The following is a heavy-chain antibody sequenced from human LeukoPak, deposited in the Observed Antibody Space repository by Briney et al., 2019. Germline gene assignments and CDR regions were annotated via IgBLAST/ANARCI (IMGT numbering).Heavy chain of an antibody. D-gene: IGHD2-15*01. Sequence: SVKVSCKASGGTFSSYAISWVRQAPGQGLEWMGGIIPIFGTASYAQKFQGRVTITADESTSTAYMELSSLRSEDTAVYYCARDISGYCSGGSCYYYGMDVWGQGTTVTVSS. CDR2: IIPIFGTA. V-gene: IGHV1-69*13. J-gene: IGHJ6*02. CDR1: GGTFSSYA. CDR3: ARDISGYCSGGSCYYYGMDV.